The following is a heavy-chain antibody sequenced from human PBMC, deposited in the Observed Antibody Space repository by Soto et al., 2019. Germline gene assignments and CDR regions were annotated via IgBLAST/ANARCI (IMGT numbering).Heavy chain of an antibody. D-gene: IGHD3-9*01. Sequence: VASVKVSCKASGYTFTSYGISWVRQAPGQGLEWMGWISAYNGNTNYAQKLQGRVTMTTDTSTSTAYMELRSLRSDDTAVYYCANILTPDMAKGDYYYGMDVWGPGTTVTVSS. CDR1: GYTFTSYG. CDR2: ISAYNGNT. CDR3: ANILTPDMAKGDYYYGMDV. J-gene: IGHJ6*02. V-gene: IGHV1-18*01.